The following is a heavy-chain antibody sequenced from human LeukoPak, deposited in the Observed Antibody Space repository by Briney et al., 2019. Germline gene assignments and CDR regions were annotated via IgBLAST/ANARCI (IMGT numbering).Heavy chain of an antibody. Sequence: PGGSLRLSCAASGFTFSSYAMSWVRQAPGKGLEWVSSISSSSSYIYYADSVKGRFTISRDNAKNSLYLQMNSLRAEDTAVYYCARDRGAMGLFDYWGQGTLVTVSS. V-gene: IGHV3-21*01. D-gene: IGHD5-18*01. CDR1: GFTFSSYA. CDR3: ARDRGAMGLFDY. J-gene: IGHJ4*02. CDR2: ISSSSSYI.